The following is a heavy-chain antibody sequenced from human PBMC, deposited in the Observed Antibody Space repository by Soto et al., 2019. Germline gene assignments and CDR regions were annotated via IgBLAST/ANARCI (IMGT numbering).Heavy chain of an antibody. V-gene: IGHV3-23*01. J-gene: IGHJ4*02. CDR1: GFTLSSYA. CDR2: ISGSGGST. Sequence: LRLSCAASGFTLSSYAMSWVRQAPGKGLEWVSAISGSGGSTYYADSVKGRFTISRDNSKNTLYLQMNSLRAEDTAVYYCAKEGDYDSSGYYLDWGQGTLVTVSS. CDR3: AKEGDYDSSGYYLD. D-gene: IGHD3-22*01.